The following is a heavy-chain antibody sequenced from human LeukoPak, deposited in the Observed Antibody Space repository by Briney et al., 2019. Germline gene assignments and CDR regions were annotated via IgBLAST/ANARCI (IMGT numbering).Heavy chain of an antibody. Sequence: GASVKLSCKTSGYTFTDYNLPWVRQAPGQRLDWMGISKPSGGDTSYAQTFQGRVFMTRHTSTSTVYMELSSLKSEDTAVYYCARVRDGYNDAYDIWGQGTMVTVSS. CDR2: SKPSGGDT. CDR1: GYTFTDYN. J-gene: IGHJ3*02. V-gene: IGHV1-46*01. CDR3: ARVRDGYNDAYDI. D-gene: IGHD5-24*01.